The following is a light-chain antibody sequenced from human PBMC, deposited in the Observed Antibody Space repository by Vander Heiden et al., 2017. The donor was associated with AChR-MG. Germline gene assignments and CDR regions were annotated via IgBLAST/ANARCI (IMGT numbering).Light chain of an antibody. Sequence: QSALTQPASVSGSPGQSITISCTGTSSDVGSYNLVSWYQQYPGNAPKLLIYEVTQRPSGVSHRFSGSKSGSTAALTISGLQAEDEADYYCCSYVGSNTLVFGGGSKLTVL. CDR1: SSDVGSYNL. CDR2: EVT. CDR3: CSYVGSNTLV. V-gene: IGLV2-23*02. J-gene: IGLJ3*02.